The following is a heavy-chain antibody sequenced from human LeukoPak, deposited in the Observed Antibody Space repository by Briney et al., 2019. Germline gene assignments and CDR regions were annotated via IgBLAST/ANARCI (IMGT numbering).Heavy chain of an antibody. CDR3: ARGIAAAGLFPYNWFDP. J-gene: IGHJ5*02. Sequence: GASVKVSCKASGYTFTSYDINWVRQAPGQGLEWMGIINPSGGSTSYAQKFQGRVTMTRDTSTSTVYMELSSLRSEDTAVYYCARGIAAAGLFPYNWFDPWGQGTLVTVSS. D-gene: IGHD6-13*01. V-gene: IGHV1-46*01. CDR2: INPSGGST. CDR1: GYTFTSYD.